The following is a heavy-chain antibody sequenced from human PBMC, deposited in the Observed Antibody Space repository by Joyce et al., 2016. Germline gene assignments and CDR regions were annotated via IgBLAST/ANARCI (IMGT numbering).Heavy chain of an antibody. CDR3: AELSVT. CDR2: INQGGTEK. J-gene: IGHJ4*02. Sequence: EVQLVESGGGLVQPGGSLRLSCAASGFTISNYWMAWVRQAPGKGLEWVAKINQGGTEKNYVDSVKGRFIISRDNAKNSLYLQLNSLRAEDTAVYYCAELSVTWGQGTLVTVSS. V-gene: IGHV3-7*03. CDR1: GFTISNYW. D-gene: IGHD4-11*01.